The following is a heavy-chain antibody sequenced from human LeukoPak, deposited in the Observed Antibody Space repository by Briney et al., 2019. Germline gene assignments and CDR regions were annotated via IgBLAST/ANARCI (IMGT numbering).Heavy chain of an antibody. CDR3: TTEDPPYSSGWYHFVH. Sequence: PGGSLRLSCAASGFTFSNAWMSWVRQAPGKGLEWVGRIKSKTDGGTTDYAAPVKGRFTISRDDSKNTLYLQMNSLKTEDTAVYYCTTEDPPYSSGWYHFVHWGQGTLVTVSS. CDR1: GFTFSNAW. V-gene: IGHV3-15*01. J-gene: IGHJ4*02. D-gene: IGHD6-19*01. CDR2: IKSKTDGGTT.